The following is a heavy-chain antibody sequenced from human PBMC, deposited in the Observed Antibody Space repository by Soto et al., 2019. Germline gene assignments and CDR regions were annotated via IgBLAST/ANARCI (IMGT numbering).Heavy chain of an antibody. Sequence: VQLLESGGGLVQPGGSLRLSCAASGFTFSSYAMSWVRQAPGKGLEWVSAIGGSGGSTDYADSVKGPFTVSRDKSTDSLDLRMNTLRAEDTAVYYCARRSSGWYFDYWGQGTLVTVSS. V-gene: IGHV3-23*01. J-gene: IGHJ4*02. CDR2: IGGSGGST. CDR1: GFTFSSYA. D-gene: IGHD6-19*01. CDR3: ARRSSGWYFDY.